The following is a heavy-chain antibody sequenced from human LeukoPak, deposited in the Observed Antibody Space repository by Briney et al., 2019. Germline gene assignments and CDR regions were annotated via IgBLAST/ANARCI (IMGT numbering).Heavy chain of an antibody. CDR1: GVTFSSYA. D-gene: IGHD3-10*01. Sequence: PGRSMRLSCAASGVTFSSYAMNWVRQAPGKGLEWVVFISYDGSNKYYAYSVKGRFTISRDNSKNTLYLQMNSLRAEDTAVYYCASQGGLLWFGELSGGMDVWGQGTTVTVSS. CDR2: ISYDGSNK. CDR3: ASQGGLLWFGELSGGMDV. V-gene: IGHV3-30-3*01. J-gene: IGHJ6*02.